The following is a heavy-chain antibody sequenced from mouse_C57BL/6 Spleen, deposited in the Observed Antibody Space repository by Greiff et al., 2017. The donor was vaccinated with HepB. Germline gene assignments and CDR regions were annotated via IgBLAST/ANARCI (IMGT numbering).Heavy chain of an antibody. CDR3: ARPYYSNHWYFEV. D-gene: IGHD2-5*01. Sequence: QVQLQQPGAELVMPGASVKLSCKASGYTFTSYWMHWVKQRPGQGLEWIGEIDPSDSYTNYNQKFKGKSTLTVDKSSSTAYMQLSSLTSEDSAVYYCARPYYSNHWYFEVWGTGTTVTVSS. V-gene: IGHV1-69*01. CDR2: IDPSDSYT. CDR1: GYTFTSYW. J-gene: IGHJ1*03.